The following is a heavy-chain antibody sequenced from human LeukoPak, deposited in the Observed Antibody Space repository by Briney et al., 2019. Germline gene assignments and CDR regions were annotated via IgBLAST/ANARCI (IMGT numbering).Heavy chain of an antibody. J-gene: IGHJ5*01. CDR1: GFTFNSYW. Sequence: GGSLRLSCAASGFTFNSYWMSWVRQAPGKGLEWVANIKQDGSEKYYVDSVKGRFTISRDNAKNSLYLQMNSLRAEDTAVYYCARGSIWFGSWGQGTLVTVSS. CDR2: IKQDGSEK. V-gene: IGHV3-7*01. CDR3: ARGSIWFGS.